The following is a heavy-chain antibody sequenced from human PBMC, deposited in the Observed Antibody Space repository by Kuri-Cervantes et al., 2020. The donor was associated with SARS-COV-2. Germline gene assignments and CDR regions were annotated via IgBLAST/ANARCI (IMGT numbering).Heavy chain of an antibody. Sequence: GSLRLSCTVSGGSISSYYWSWIRQPPGKGLERIGYIYYSGSTNYNPSLKSRVTISVDRSKNQFSLKLSSVTAADTAVYYCARGRTSGYYYYFDYWGQGTLVTVSS. CDR3: ARGRTSGYYYYFDY. V-gene: IGHV4-59*12. CDR2: IYYSGST. J-gene: IGHJ4*02. D-gene: IGHD3-22*01. CDR1: GGSISSYY.